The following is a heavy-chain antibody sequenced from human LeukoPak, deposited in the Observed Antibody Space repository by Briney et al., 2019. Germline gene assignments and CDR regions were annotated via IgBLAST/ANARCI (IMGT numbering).Heavy chain of an antibody. CDR2: ISAYNGST. Sequence: ASVKVSCKASGYTFTSYGISWVRQAPGQGLEWMGWISAYNGSTNYAQKLQGRVTMTTDTSTSTAYMELRSLRSDDTAVYYCARGYCSSTSCSRPYYFDYWGQGTLVTVSS. D-gene: IGHD2-2*01. CDR3: ARGYCSSTSCSRPYYFDY. J-gene: IGHJ4*02. CDR1: GYTFTSYG. V-gene: IGHV1-18*01.